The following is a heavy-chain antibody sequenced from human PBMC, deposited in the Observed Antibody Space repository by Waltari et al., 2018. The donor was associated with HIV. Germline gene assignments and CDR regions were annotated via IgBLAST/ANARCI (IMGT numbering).Heavy chain of an antibody. Sequence: QVQLQESGPGLVKPSENLSLTCTVSGGSISSYYWSWIRQPPGKGLEWIGYIYYSWRTNYNPSLKSRVTISVDTSKNQFSLKLSSVTAADPAVYYCARYSSIAVIDWGQGTLVTVSS. V-gene: IGHV4-59*01. CDR1: GGSISSYY. D-gene: IGHD6-19*01. J-gene: IGHJ4*02. CDR3: ARYSSIAVID. CDR2: IYYSWRT.